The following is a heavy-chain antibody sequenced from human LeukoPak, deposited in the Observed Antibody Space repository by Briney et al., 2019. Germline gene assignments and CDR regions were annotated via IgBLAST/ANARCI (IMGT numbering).Heavy chain of an antibody. D-gene: IGHD2-15*01. CDR2: ISYDGSNK. Sequence: GRSLRLSCAASGFTFSSYAMHWVRQAPGKGLEWVAVISYDGSNKYYADSVKGRFTISRDNSKNTLYLQMNSLRAEDTAVYYCASWVGLGFDYWGQGTLVTVSS. J-gene: IGHJ4*02. CDR3: ASWVGLGFDY. V-gene: IGHV3-30*04. CDR1: GFTFSSYA.